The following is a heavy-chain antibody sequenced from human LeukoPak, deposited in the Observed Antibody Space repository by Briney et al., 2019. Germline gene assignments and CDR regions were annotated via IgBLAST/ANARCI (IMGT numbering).Heavy chain of an antibody. D-gene: IGHD2-15*01. V-gene: IGHV4-59*01. CDR2: IYYSGTT. CDR1: GGSISNYY. Sequence: SETLSLTCTVSGGSISNYYWNWIRQPPGKGLEWIGYIYYSGTTNYNPSLKSRVSMSVDTSKNQFSLKLSSVTAADTAVYYCARVDCSGGSCYVHWFDPWGQGTLVTVSS. CDR3: ARVDCSGGSCYVHWFDP. J-gene: IGHJ5*02.